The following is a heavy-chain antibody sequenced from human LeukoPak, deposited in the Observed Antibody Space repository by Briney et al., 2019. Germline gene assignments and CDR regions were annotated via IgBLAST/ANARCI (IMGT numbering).Heavy chain of an antibody. CDR3: ARGPTMIVVVITEYDAFDI. V-gene: IGHV1-2*02. J-gene: IGHJ3*02. CDR2: INPNSGGT. CDR1: GYTFTSYY. Sequence: ASVKVSCKASGYTFTSYYMHWVRQAPGQGLEWMGWINPNSGGTNYAQKFQGRVTMTRDTSISTAYMELSRLRSDDTAVYYCARGPTMIVVVITEYDAFDIWGQGTMVTVSS. D-gene: IGHD3-22*01.